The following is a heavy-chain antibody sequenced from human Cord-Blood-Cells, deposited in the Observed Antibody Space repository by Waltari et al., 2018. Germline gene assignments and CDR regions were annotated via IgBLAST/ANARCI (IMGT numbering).Heavy chain of an antibody. D-gene: IGHD3-16*01. CDR3: ASTGGSSRYYYGMDV. CDR1: GYTFTGYY. J-gene: IGHJ6*02. Sequence: QVQLVQSGAEVKKPGASVKVSCKASGYTFTGYYMHLVRQAPGQGLEWMGWINPNSGGTNYAQKFQGRVTMTRDTSISTAYMELSRLRSDDTAVYYCASTGGSSRYYYGMDVWGQGTTVTVSS. CDR2: INPNSGGT. V-gene: IGHV1-2*02.